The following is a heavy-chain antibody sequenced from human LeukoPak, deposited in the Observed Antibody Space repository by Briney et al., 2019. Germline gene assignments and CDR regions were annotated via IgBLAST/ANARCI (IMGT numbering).Heavy chain of an antibody. V-gene: IGHV3-64D*09. CDR1: GFTFSSYA. CDR3: VKVRGGSSSWYCFDY. Sequence: HPGGSLRLSCSASGFTFSSYAMYWVRHAPGKGVEYFSVISSNGGSTYYADSVKGRFTISRDNSKNTLYLHMSSLRPEDTAVYYCVKVRGGSSSWYCFDYWGQGTLVTVSS. D-gene: IGHD6-13*01. CDR2: ISSNGGST. J-gene: IGHJ4*02.